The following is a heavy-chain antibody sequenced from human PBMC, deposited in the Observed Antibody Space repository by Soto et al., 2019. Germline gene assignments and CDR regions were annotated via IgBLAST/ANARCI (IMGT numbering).Heavy chain of an antibody. CDR3: ARVIPGAEAWFHP. CDR2: ISTYTDDP. V-gene: IGHV1-18*01. D-gene: IGHD2-2*01. CDR1: GNTFTNFG. J-gene: IGHJ5*02. Sequence: GQLVQSGVEVKKPGASVTVSCTASGNTFTNFGVTWVRQAPGQGLEWMGWISTYTDDPSYAQKFQGRVTMTIDTSTSTSYLDLRSMTSDDTAVYYCARVIPGAEAWFHPWRQGTLVTVSS.